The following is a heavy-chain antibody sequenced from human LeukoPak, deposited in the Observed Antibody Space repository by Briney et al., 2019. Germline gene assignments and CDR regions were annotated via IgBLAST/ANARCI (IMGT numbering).Heavy chain of an antibody. CDR3: ARHECGGSCYPEDY. CDR2: INHSGST. Sequence: PSETLSLTCAVYGGSFSGYYWSWIRQPPGKGLEWIGEINHSGSTNYNPSLKSRVTISVDTSKNQFSLKLRSVTAADTAMYYCARHECGGSCYPEDYRGQGTLVTVSS. D-gene: IGHD2-15*01. V-gene: IGHV4-34*01. J-gene: IGHJ4*02. CDR1: GGSFSGYY.